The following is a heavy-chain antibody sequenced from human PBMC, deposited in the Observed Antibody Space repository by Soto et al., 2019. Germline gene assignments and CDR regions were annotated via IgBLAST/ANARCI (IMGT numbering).Heavy chain of an antibody. CDR2: ISALNGNT. V-gene: IGHV1-18*01. J-gene: IGHJ4*02. CDR1: GYAFTTYG. Sequence: QVHLVQSGAEVKKPGASVKVSCKGSGYAFTTYGITWVRQAPGQGLEWMGWISALNGNTNYAQKLQGRVTVTRDTSTSTAYMELRSLRSDDTAVYYCARGRYGDYWGQGALVTVSS. D-gene: IGHD1-1*01. CDR3: ARGRYGDY.